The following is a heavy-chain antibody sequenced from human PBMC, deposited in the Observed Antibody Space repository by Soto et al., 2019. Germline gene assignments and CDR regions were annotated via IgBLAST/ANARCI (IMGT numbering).Heavy chain of an antibody. CDR1: GGSISSGDYY. V-gene: IGHV4-30-4*01. Sequence: SETLSLTCTVSGGSISSGDYYWSWIRQPPGKGLEWIGYIYYSGSTYYNPSLKSRVTISVDTSKNQFSLKLSSVTAADTAVYYCAREIQLERLINWFDPWGQGTLVTVSS. CDR2: IYYSGST. CDR3: AREIQLERLINWFDP. D-gene: IGHD1-1*01. J-gene: IGHJ5*02.